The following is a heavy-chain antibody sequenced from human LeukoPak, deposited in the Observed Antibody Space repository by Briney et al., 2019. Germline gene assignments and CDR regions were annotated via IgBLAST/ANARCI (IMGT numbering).Heavy chain of an antibody. CDR2: ISAYNGNT. D-gene: IGHD3-3*01. Sequence: PEASVKVSCKASGYTFTSYGISWVRQAPGQGLEWMGWISAYNGNTNYAQKLQGRVTMTTDTSTSTAYMELRSLRSDDTAVYYCARDWVYDFWSGWSSRDAFDIWGQGTMVTVSS. J-gene: IGHJ3*02. CDR1: GYTFTSYG. CDR3: ARDWVYDFWSGWSSRDAFDI. V-gene: IGHV1-18*01.